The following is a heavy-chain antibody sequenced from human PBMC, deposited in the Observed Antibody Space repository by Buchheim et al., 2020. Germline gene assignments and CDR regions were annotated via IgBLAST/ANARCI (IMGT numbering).Heavy chain of an antibody. CDR2: IIPVFGTL. Sequence: QLVQSGAEVKRPGSSVKVSCRASGGTFSSAVIGWVRHAPGHGLAWMGGIIPVFGTLNYAPKFQGRLSIAADRSTSTVYMELGSLTSDDTAVYFCARGDDLWGRGTL. J-gene: IGHJ2*01. CDR3: ARGDDL. D-gene: IGHD3-16*01. CDR1: GGTFSSAV. V-gene: IGHV1-69*06.